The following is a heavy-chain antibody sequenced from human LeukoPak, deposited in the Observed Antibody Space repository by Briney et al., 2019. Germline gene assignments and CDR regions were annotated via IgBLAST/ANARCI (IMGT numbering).Heavy chain of an antibody. V-gene: IGHV3-48*03. CDR1: GFTISSYE. D-gene: IGHD5-12*01. CDR2: ISSSGSTI. CDR3: ARDPGNGGYED. J-gene: IGHJ4*02. Sequence: GGSLRLSCAASGFTISSYEMNWVRQAPGKGLEWVSYISSSGSTIYYADSVKGRFTISRDNAKNSLYLQMNSLRAEDTAVYYCARDPGNGGYEDWGQGTLVTVSS.